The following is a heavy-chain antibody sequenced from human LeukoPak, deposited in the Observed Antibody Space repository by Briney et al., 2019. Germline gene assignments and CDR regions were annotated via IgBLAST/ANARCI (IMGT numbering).Heavy chain of an antibody. CDR1: GFTVSSNY. CDR3: ARLDVLNWFDP. Sequence: GGSLRLSCAASGFTVSSNYMSWVRQAPGKGLEWVSVIYSGGSIYYADSVKGRFTISRDNSKNTLYLQMNSLRAEDTAVYYCARLDVLNWFDPWGQGTLVTVSS. V-gene: IGHV3-66*04. J-gene: IGHJ5*02. CDR2: IYSGGSI.